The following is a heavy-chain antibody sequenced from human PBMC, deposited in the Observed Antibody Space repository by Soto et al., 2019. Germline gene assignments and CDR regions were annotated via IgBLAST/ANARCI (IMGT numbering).Heavy chain of an antibody. CDR2: IDHSGTTI. V-gene: IGHV3-48*03. CDR1: GFIFSNYE. CDR3: ARGHIVATILDY. J-gene: IGHJ4*02. Sequence: GGSLRLSCAASGFIFSNYEVSWVRQAPGKGLEWVSYIDHSGTTIYYADSVKGRLTISRDNAKNSLFLQMNSLRAEDTAVYYCARGHIVATILDYWGQGTLVTVSS. D-gene: IGHD5-12*01.